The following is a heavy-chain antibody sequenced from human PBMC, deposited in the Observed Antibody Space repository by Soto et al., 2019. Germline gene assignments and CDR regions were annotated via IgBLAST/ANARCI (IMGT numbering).Heavy chain of an antibody. CDR3: TQSDILGY. Sequence: GSRRLSCAASGFTFTSYRMNWVRQAPGKGLEWVSSISPSSAYRYYADSVKGRFTISRDNGKKSLDLQMNSLRVEDTAVYYSTQSDILGYWGQGTIFTLSS. J-gene: IGHJ4*02. V-gene: IGHV3-21*01. CDR1: GFTFTSYR. CDR2: ISPSSAYR. D-gene: IGHD2-2*01.